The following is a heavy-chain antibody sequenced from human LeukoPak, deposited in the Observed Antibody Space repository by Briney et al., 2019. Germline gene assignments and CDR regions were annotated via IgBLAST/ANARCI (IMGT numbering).Heavy chain of an antibody. V-gene: IGHV3-74*01. CDR3: ARDVAYSGYD. CDR2: INSVGSNT. D-gene: IGHD5-12*01. Sequence: GGSLRLSCAASGFTFSSSWMHWVRQAPGKGLVWVSRINSVGSNTTYADSVKGRFIISRDNAKNTVFLQMNSLGAEDTAVYYCARDVAYSGYDWGQGTLVTVSS. CDR1: GFTFSSSW. J-gene: IGHJ4*02.